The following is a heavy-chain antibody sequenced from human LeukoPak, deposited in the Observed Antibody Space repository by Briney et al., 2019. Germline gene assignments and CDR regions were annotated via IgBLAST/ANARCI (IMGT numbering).Heavy chain of an antibody. Sequence: KSSETLSLTCTVSGGSISNYYWTWIRQSPGKTLEWIGCSRKSGSTHYNPSLRSRVTISVDTSKSQFSLKLNSVTAPDTAVYYCARLIGLGEVSPYFDFWGQGRLVTVSS. J-gene: IGHJ4*02. CDR3: ARLIGLGEVSPYFDF. CDR2: SRKSGST. CDR1: GGSISNYY. D-gene: IGHD3-16*02. V-gene: IGHV4-59*01.